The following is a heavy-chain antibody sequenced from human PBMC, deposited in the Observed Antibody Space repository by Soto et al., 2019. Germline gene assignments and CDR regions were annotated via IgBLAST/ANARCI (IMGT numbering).Heavy chain of an antibody. Sequence: EVQLAESEGGLVEPGGSLRISCAVSGLTFTDAWMNWVRQAPGKGLEWVGRIRSKGSGGTIEYAAPVKDRFTISRDDSKNTVFLQMNGLKVEDTAVYFCVWETKFFSAWRWGQGTPVTVSS. CDR3: VWETKFFSAWR. D-gene: IGHD1-1*01. CDR1: GLTFTDAW. V-gene: IGHV3-15*07. CDR2: IRSKGSGGTI. J-gene: IGHJ4*02.